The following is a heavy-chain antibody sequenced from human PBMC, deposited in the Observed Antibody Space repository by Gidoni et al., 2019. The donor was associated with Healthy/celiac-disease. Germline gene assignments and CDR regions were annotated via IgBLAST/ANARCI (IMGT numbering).Heavy chain of an antibody. D-gene: IGHD2-2*01. Sequence: EVQLVESGGVVVQPGGSLRLSCAASGFTFDDYTMHWVRQAPGKGLEWVSLISWEGDSTYYADSVKGRFTISRDNSKNSLYLQMNSLRTEDTALYFCARYTVRRGYCSSTSCYSSAFDIWGQGTMVTVSS. CDR2: ISWEGDST. CDR3: ARYTVRRGYCSSTSCYSSAFDI. J-gene: IGHJ3*02. CDR1: GFTFDDYT. V-gene: IGHV3-43*01.